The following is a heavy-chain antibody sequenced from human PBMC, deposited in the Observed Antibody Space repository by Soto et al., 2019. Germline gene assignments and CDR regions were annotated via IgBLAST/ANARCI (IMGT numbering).Heavy chain of an antibody. CDR3: ARGRPYGMDV. Sequence: EVQLVESGGGLVQPGGSLRVSCAASGFTFGSYWMNWVRQAPGKGLVWVSRIDSDGSSTTYADSVEGRFTTSRDNAKNTLYLQMSSLRVEDTAVYYCARGRPYGMDVWGQGTTVTVSS. CDR2: IDSDGSST. CDR1: GFTFGSYW. V-gene: IGHV3-74*01. J-gene: IGHJ6*02.